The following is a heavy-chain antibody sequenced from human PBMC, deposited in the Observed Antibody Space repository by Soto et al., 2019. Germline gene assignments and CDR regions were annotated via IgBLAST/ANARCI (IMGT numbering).Heavy chain of an antibody. CDR2: INPNGGGT. V-gene: IGHV1-2*04. J-gene: IGHJ4*01. D-gene: IGHD6-6*01. CDR3: ARGEQLVHFDS. Sequence: GASVKVSCRASGGTLRTYASSWVRQGTGEGLEWMGRINPNGGGTNYAQKFEGWVTMTTDTSISTAYMELSRLNFDDTAVYYCARGEQLVHFDSWGQGTLVTVSS. CDR1: GGTLRTYA.